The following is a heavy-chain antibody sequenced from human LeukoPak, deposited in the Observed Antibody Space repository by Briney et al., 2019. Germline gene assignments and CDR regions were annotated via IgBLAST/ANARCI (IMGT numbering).Heavy chain of an antibody. Sequence: PSETLSLTCTVSGGSISSGGYSWSWIRQHPGKGLEWIGYIYYSGSTYYNPSLKSRVTISVDTSKNQFSLKLSSVTAADTAVYYCARRRYCSGGSCHMNRNAFDIWGQGTMVTVSS. J-gene: IGHJ3*02. CDR3: ARRRYCSGGSCHMNRNAFDI. CDR2: IYYSGST. CDR1: GGSISSGGYS. D-gene: IGHD2-15*01. V-gene: IGHV4-31*03.